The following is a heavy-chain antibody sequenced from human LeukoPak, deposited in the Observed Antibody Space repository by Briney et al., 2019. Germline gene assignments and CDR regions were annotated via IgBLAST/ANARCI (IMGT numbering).Heavy chain of an antibody. D-gene: IGHD6-13*01. Sequence: GGSLRLSCAASGFTFSSYGMHWVRQAPGKGLEWMAFIRYDGSNKYYADSVKGRFTISRDNSKNTLYLQMNSLRAEDTAVYHCAKDAPTYSSSWYGLLWYWGQGTLVTVSS. CDR2: IRYDGSNK. CDR3: AKDAPTYSSSWYGLLWY. CDR1: GFTFSSYG. J-gene: IGHJ4*02. V-gene: IGHV3-30*02.